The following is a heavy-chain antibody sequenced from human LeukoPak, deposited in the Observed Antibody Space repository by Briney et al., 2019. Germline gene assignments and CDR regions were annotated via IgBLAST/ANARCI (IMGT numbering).Heavy chain of an antibody. Sequence: SETLSVTCAVYGGSFSGYYWSWIRQPPGKGLEWIGEINHSGSTNYNPSLKSRVTISVDTSKNQFSLKLSSVTAADTAVYYCARGPITYYYGSGSYYIFDYWGQGTLVTVSS. CDR3: ARGPITYYYGSGSYYIFDY. D-gene: IGHD3-10*01. V-gene: IGHV4-34*01. J-gene: IGHJ4*02. CDR2: INHSGST. CDR1: GGSFSGYY.